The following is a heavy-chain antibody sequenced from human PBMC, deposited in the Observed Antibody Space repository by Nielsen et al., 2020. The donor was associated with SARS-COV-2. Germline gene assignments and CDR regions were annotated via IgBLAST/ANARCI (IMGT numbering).Heavy chain of an antibody. V-gene: IGHV3-7*03. Sequence: GGSLRLSCAASGFTFSNYWMNWVRQAPGKGLEWVANIKQDGSDKYYVDSVKGRFIVSRDNAKNSLYLQMNSLRAEDTALYYCARDSLAADTDSYYYYGMDVWGQGTTVTVSS. J-gene: IGHJ6*02. CDR1: GFTFSNYW. CDR2: IKQDGSDK. D-gene: IGHD6-13*01. CDR3: ARDSLAADTDSYYYYGMDV.